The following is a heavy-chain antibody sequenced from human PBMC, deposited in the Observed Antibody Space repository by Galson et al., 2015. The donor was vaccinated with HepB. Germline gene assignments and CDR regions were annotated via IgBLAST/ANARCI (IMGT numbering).Heavy chain of an antibody. CDR1: EFSFSTFS. CDR2: ISAGGIRI. V-gene: IGHV3-21*01. CDR3: AMEGLTGEALDI. J-gene: IGHJ3*02. D-gene: IGHD7-27*01. Sequence: SLRLSCAASEFSFSTFSVNWVRQAPGKGLEWVSSISAGGIRIYYANSLKGRFTISRDNAKKSLYLQMNGLRVEDTAIYYCAMEGLTGEALDIWGRGTMVTVSS.